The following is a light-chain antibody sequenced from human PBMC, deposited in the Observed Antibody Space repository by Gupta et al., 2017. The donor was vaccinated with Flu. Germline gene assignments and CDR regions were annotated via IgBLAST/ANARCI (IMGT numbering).Light chain of an antibody. CDR2: DVT. J-gene: IGLJ1*01. V-gene: IGLV2-11*01. CDR1: GNDVGGYNR. Sequence: QSAPTQPRSVSGSPGQSVTISCTGTGNDVGGYNRVSWYEQRPGKAPKLILYDVTERPSGVPDRFSGSKSGNTASLTISGLQADDEADYYCSSHAGRVTWVFGTGTTVTVL. CDR3: SSHAGRVTWV.